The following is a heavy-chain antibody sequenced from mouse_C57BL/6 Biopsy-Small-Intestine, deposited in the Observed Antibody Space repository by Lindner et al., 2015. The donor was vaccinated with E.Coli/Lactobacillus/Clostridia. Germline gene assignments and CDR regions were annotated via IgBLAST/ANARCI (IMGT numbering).Heavy chain of an antibody. CDR1: GYTFTSYY. V-gene: IGHV1-66*01. D-gene: IGHD2-4*01. J-gene: IGHJ4*01. CDR2: INPISGTT. CDR3: ARDLLVSTMTAGLGY. Sequence: SVKVSCKASGYTFTSYYIQWVRQAPGQGLEWMGIINPISGTTTYAQRFEGRVTMTRDTSTTTVYLELSSLRSEDTAVYYCARDLLVSTMTAGLGYWGQGTLVTVSS.